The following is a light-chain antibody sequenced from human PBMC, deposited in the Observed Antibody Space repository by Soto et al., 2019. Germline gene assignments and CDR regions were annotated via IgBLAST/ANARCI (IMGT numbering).Light chain of an antibody. J-gene: IGLJ3*02. CDR2: EVS. Sequence: QSALTQPASVSGSPGQSITISCTGTSGDVGNFNLVSWYQQRPGKAPNVLIYEVSKRPSGVSDRFSGSQSGNTASLTISGLQAEDEADYYCSAYVGGSSYVLFGGGTKLTLL. CDR3: SAYVGGSSYVL. CDR1: SGDVGNFNL. V-gene: IGLV2-23*02.